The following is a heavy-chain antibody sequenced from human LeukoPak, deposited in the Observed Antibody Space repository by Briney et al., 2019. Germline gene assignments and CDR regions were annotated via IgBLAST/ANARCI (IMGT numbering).Heavy chain of an antibody. D-gene: IGHD4-11*01. CDR2: IIPIFGTA. CDR3: ARAYYSNYVMVGWFDP. CDR1: GGTFSSYA. J-gene: IGHJ5*02. Sequence: SVKVSCKASGGTFSSYAISWVRQAPGQGLDWLGGIIPIFGTANYAQKFQGRVTITADESTSTAYMELSSLRSEDTAVYYCARAYYSNYVMVGWFDPWGQGTLVTVSS. V-gene: IGHV1-69*13.